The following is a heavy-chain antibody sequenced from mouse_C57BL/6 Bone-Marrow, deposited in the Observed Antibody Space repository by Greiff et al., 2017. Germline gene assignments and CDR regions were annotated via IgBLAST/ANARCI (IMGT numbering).Heavy chain of an antibody. CDR2: INPSNGGT. V-gene: IGHV1-53*01. D-gene: IGHD1-1*01. CDR1: GYTFTSYW. CDR3: ARTPHYYGSLYYSMDY. J-gene: IGHJ4*01. Sequence: QVHVKQPGTELVKPGASVKLSCKASGYTFTSYWMHWVKQRPGQGLEWIGNINPSNGGTNYNEKFKSKATLTVDKSSSTAYMQLSSLTSEDSAVYYCARTPHYYGSLYYSMDYWWQGTAVTVS.